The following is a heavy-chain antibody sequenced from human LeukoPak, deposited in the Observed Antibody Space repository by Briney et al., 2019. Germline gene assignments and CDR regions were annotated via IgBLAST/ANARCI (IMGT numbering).Heavy chain of an antibody. D-gene: IGHD3-10*01. CDR3: ARGTGDAFDI. Sequence: PSETLSLTCTVSGDSVSSRGYYWGWIRQPPGKGLEWIGSIYSSGSANYNPSLKSRVTVSVDTSKNQISLNLTSVTAADTAVYYCARGTGDAFDIWGQGTMVTVSS. J-gene: IGHJ3*02. V-gene: IGHV4-39*07. CDR1: GDSVSSRGYY. CDR2: IYSSGSA.